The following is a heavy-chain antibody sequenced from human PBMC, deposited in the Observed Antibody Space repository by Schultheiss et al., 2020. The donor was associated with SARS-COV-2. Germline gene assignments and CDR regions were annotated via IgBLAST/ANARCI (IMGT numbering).Heavy chain of an antibody. J-gene: IGHJ6*02. Sequence: GGSLRLSCAASGFTFSSHAMSWVRQAPGKGLEWVSGISGSGGRTYNADSVRGRFTISRDNSKNTLYLQMNSLRAEDTAVYYCARETGGYDREYYYYYYGMDVWGQGTTVTVSS. CDR3: ARETGGYDREYYYYYYGMDV. V-gene: IGHV3-23*01. CDR2: ISGSGGRT. D-gene: IGHD6-13*01. CDR1: GFTFSSHA.